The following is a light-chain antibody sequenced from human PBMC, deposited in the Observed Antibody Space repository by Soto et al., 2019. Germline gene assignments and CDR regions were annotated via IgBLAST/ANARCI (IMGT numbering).Light chain of an antibody. CDR1: HSVSSY. CDR2: DAS. V-gene: IGKV3-11*01. J-gene: IGKJ4*01. Sequence: EIIWTQSRCTLSLNHWERATLSCRASHSVSSYLAWYQQKPGQAPRLLIYDASNRATGIPARFSGGGSGTDFTLTIYNLEPEDFAVYYCQQHSDWPLTFGGRAKEDIK. CDR3: QQHSDWPLT.